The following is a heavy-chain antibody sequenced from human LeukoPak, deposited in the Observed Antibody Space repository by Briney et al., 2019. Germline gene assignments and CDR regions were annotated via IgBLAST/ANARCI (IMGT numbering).Heavy chain of an antibody. CDR3: ARHELGIVGATKVNWFGP. D-gene: IGHD1-26*01. V-gene: IGHV4-39*01. CDR1: GGFISSRSYY. CDR2: SYYSGST. J-gene: IGHJ5*02. Sequence: SETLSLTCTVSGGFISSRSYYWGWIRQPPGKGVEWIGSSYYSGSTYYNPSLKSRVTICVDTSKNQFSLKLSSVTAADTAVHYCARHELGIVGATKVNWFGPWGQGTLVTVSS.